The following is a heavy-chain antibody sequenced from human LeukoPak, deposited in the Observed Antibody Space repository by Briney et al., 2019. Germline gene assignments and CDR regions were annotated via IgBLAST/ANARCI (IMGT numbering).Heavy chain of an antibody. D-gene: IGHD3-10*01. CDR2: ITSDSSTM. CDR3: ARGGEKTLPLGY. V-gene: IGHV3-48*01. CDR1: GFTFSSYS. J-gene: IGHJ4*02. Sequence: GGSLRLSCAASGFTFSSYSMNWVRQAPGQGLEWVSYITSDSSTMFYADSVKGRFTASRDNAENSMYLQMNSLRAEDTAVYYCARGGEKTLPLGYWGQGTLVTVSS.